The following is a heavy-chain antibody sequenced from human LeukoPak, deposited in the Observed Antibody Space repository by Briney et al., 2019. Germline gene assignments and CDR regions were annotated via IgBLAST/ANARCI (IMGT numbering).Heavy chain of an antibody. CDR3: ARGSMVRGVTPVDY. D-gene: IGHD3-10*01. Sequence: SETLSLTCAVYGGSFSGYYWSWIRQPPGKGLEWIGEINHSGSTNYNPPLKSRVTISVDTSKNQFSLKLSSVTAADTAVYYCARGSMVRGVTPVDYWGQGTLVTVPS. CDR2: INHSGST. J-gene: IGHJ4*02. CDR1: GGSFSGYY. V-gene: IGHV4-34*01.